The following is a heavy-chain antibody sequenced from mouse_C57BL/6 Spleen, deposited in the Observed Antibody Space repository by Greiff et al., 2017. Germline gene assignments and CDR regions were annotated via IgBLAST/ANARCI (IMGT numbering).Heavy chain of an antibody. D-gene: IGHD1-1*01. Sequence: QVQLQQSGSELRSPGSSVKLSCKDFDSAVFPISYMCLVRQPPGHGFEWIGGILPGIGRTINGQKFEDKATLDADTMSTTAYLELNSLTSEDSAIYYCAGSITTVPYAMDYWGQGTSVTVSS. J-gene: IGHJ4*01. V-gene: IGHV15-2*01. CDR2: ILPGIGRT. CDR3: AGSITTVPYAMDY. CDR1: DSAVFPISY.